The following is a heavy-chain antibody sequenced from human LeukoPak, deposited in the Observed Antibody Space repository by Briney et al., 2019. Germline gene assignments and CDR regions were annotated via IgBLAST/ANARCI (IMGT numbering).Heavy chain of an antibody. D-gene: IGHD3-3*01. J-gene: IGHJ4*02. CDR1: GFTFSSYA. CDR3: AKDTGYYDFWSGYYPPYYFDY. V-gene: IGHV3-23*01. Sequence: GGSLRLSCAASGFTFSSYAMTWVRQAPGKGLEWVSVISGSGGTTYYADSVKGRFTISRDNSKNTLYLQMNSLRAEDTGVYYCAKDTGYYDFWSGYYPPYYFDYWGQGTLVTVSS. CDR2: ISGSGGTT.